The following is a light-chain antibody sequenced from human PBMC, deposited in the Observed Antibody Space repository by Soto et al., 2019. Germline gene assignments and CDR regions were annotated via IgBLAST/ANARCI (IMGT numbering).Light chain of an antibody. J-gene: IGKJ4*01. CDR1: ERVSTN. V-gene: IGKV3-15*01. CDR3: QQYHNWPLT. CDR2: SAS. Sequence: PGESATLSCRASERVSTNLAWYQQTPGQAPRLLIYSASRRPTDIPVRFSGSGSGAEFTLTISSLQSEDFAVYYCQQYHNWPLTFGGGTKVDIK.